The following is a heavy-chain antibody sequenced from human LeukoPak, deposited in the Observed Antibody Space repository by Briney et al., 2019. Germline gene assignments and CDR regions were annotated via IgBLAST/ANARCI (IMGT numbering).Heavy chain of an antibody. CDR2: ISAYNGNT. CDR1: GYTFTSYG. D-gene: IGHD6-19*01. Sequence: ASVKVSCKASGYTFTSYGINWVRQAPGQGLEWMGWISAYNGNTNYAQKLQDRVTMTTDTSTSTAYMELRSLRSDDTAMYYCARMMSIPVAGHRPLFDYWGQGTLVTVSS. J-gene: IGHJ4*02. CDR3: ARMMSIPVAGHRPLFDY. V-gene: IGHV1-18*01.